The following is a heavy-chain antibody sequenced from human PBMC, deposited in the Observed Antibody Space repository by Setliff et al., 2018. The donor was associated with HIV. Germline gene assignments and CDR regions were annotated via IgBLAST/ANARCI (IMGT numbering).Heavy chain of an antibody. Sequence: PSATLSLTCTVSGGSDTNSRYYWAWIRQRPGKVLDYIVSIHYDERSYYNPSLKSRVAISIDTSKNLFSLNVNSVTAADTAVYSCAGRVYYYDSNNFLREEGFDPWGQGTLVTVSS. D-gene: IGHD3-22*01. V-gene: IGHV4-39*01. CDR1: GGSDTNSRYY. CDR3: AGRVYYYDSNNFLREEGFDP. J-gene: IGHJ5*02. CDR2: IHYDERS.